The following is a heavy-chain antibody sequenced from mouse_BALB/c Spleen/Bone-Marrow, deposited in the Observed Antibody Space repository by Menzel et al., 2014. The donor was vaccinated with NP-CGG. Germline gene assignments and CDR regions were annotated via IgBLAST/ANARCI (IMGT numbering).Heavy chain of an antibody. J-gene: IGHJ4*01. Sequence: EVMLVESGGGLVKPGGSLKLSCAVSGFTFSDYYMYWVRQNPEKRLEWVATINDGGSYTYYPDSVKGRFTTPRDNAKNNLYLQMSSLKSEDTAMYYCARDGNFAMDYWGQGTSVTVSS. CDR3: ARDGNFAMDY. CDR2: INDGGSYT. CDR1: GFTFSDYY. V-gene: IGHV5-4*02. D-gene: IGHD2-1*01.